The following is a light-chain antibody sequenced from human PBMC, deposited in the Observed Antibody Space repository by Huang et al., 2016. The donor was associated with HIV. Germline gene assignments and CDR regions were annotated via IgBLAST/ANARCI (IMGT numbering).Light chain of an antibody. J-gene: IGKJ4*01. V-gene: IGKV3-11*01. CDR1: QSVGNY. CDR3: QQRSSGVT. Sequence: IVLTQSPATLSWYPGGRVTLSCRASQSVGNYIAWYPQHPGQSHKLLIYDTSNRGTGTPVRFSGSGCGTDFTLTISSLESEDFAVYYCQQRSSGVTFGGGTKVQVK. CDR2: DTS.